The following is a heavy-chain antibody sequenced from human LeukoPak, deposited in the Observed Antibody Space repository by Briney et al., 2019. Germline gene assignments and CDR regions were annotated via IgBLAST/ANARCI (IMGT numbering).Heavy chain of an antibody. CDR3: AKDAVFRSKYYFDY. D-gene: IGHD2-21*01. V-gene: IGHV3-48*01. CDR1: GFTFSSYA. Sequence: QTGGSLRLSCAASGFTFSSYAMNWVRQAPGRGLEWVSYIGPSGTAIYYADSVKGRFTISRDNARNSLFLQMNSLRAEDTAVYYCAKDAVFRSKYYFDYWGQGTLVTVSS. CDR2: IGPSGTAI. J-gene: IGHJ4*02.